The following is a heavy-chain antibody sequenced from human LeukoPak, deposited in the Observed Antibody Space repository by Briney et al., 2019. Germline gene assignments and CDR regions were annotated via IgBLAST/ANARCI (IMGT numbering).Heavy chain of an antibody. CDR3: ARARLKWLVLGVGAFDI. D-gene: IGHD6-19*01. J-gene: IGHJ3*02. CDR2: ISSSSSYI. Sequence: GGSLRLSCAASGFTFSSYSMNWVRQAPGEGLEWVSSISSSSSYIYYADSVKGRFTISRDNAKNSLYLQMNSLRAEDTAVYYCARARLKWLVLGVGAFDIWGQGTMVTVSS. V-gene: IGHV3-21*01. CDR1: GFTFSSYS.